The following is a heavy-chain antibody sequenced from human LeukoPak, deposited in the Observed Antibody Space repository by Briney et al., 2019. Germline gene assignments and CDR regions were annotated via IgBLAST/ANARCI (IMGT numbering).Heavy chain of an antibody. D-gene: IGHD3-9*01. CDR1: GFIFDDYA. CDR3: ARGDILTTRLLDS. CDR2: ITQNAAII. V-gene: IGHV3-9*01. J-gene: IGHJ4*02. Sequence: GGSLRLSCAASGFIFDDYAMHWVRRAPGKGLQWVSGITQNAAIIGYVDSVQGRFTISRDSAKNSLYPQMNSLRPEDTAFYYCARGDILTTRLLDSWGLGTLVTVS.